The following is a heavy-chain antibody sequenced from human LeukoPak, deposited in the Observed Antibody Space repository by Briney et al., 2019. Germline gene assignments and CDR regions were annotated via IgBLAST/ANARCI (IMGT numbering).Heavy chain of an antibody. V-gene: IGHV3-23*01. J-gene: IGHJ6*03. Sequence: GGSLRLSCAASGFTFSSYAMSWVRQAPGRGLEWVSGILDSGYSTYYANSVKGRFTISRGNSNNTLYLQMNSLRAEDTAVYYCAKLGGHPLHNYYVGVWGKGTTVAVSS. CDR3: AKLGGHPLHNYYVGV. D-gene: IGHD3-16*01. CDR2: ILDSGYST. CDR1: GFTFSSYA.